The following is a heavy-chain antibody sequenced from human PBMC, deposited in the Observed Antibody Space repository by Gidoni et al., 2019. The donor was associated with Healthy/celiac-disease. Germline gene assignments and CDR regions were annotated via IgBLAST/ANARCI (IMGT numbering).Heavy chain of an antibody. CDR3: AQIPRGYSYGSGDY. J-gene: IGHJ4*02. Sequence: QVQLVESGGGVVQPGGSLRLSCAASGFTFSSYGMHWVRQAPGKGLEWVAIIRYDGSNKYYADSVKGRFTISRDNSKNTLYLQMNSLRAEDTAVYYCAQIPRGYSYGSGDYWGQGTLVTVSS. CDR1: GFTFSSYG. V-gene: IGHV3-30*02. D-gene: IGHD5-18*01. CDR2: IRYDGSNK.